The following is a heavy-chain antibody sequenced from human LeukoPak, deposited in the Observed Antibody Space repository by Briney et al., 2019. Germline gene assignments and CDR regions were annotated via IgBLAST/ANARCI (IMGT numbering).Heavy chain of an antibody. CDR2: FHTRGST. Sequence: PSETLSLTCTVSGGSISSGNYYWSWIRQPAGKGLEWIGRFHTRGSTNYNPSLKSRVIISVDTSKNQFSLKLSSVTAADTAVYYCARGASSRFEHWGQGTLVTVSS. V-gene: IGHV4-61*02. CDR1: GGSISSGNYY. J-gene: IGHJ4*02. CDR3: ARGASSRFEH. D-gene: IGHD6-13*01.